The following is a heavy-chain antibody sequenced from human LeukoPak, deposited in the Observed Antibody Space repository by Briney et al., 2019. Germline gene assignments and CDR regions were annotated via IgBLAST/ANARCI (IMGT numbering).Heavy chain of an antibody. J-gene: IGHJ1*01. CDR2: INRDETDI. CDR3: ARGDGRGRSDGAT. CDR1: GFNFNSY. V-gene: IGHV3-7*01. D-gene: IGHD6-19*01. Sequence: GESLRLSCAASGFNFNSYMGWVRQAPEDGLEWVAIINRDETDIYYVDSVKGRFTISRDNAKSSLFLEMNSLRVEDTGVYYCARGDGRGRSDGATWGPGTLVTVSP.